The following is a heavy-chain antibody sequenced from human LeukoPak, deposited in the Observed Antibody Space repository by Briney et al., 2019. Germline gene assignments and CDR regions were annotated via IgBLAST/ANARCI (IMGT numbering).Heavy chain of an antibody. D-gene: IGHD3-22*01. Sequence: GGSLRLSCAAYGFTFSIYEMNWVRQAPGKGLEWISYIDTSGTTTYYADSVKGRFTISRDNAKNSLYLQMNSLRAEDTALYYCARGGSGYYSNFDYWGQGTLVTVSS. CDR3: ARGGSGYYSNFDY. CDR1: GFTFSIYE. CDR2: IDTSGTTT. V-gene: IGHV3-48*03. J-gene: IGHJ4*02.